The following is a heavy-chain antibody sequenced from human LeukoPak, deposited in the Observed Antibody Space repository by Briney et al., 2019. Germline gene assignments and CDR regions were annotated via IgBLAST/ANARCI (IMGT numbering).Heavy chain of an antibody. V-gene: IGHV1-69*05. D-gene: IGHD2-2*01. J-gene: IGHJ3*02. CDR1: GGTFSSYD. CDR3: ARGKVVLGAVGGGDDAFDI. CDR2: IIPIFGTA. Sequence: SVKVSCKASGGTFSSYDISWVRQAPGQGLERMGGIIPIFGTANYAQKFQGRVTITTDESTSTAYMVLSSLRSEDTAVYYCARGKVVLGAVGGGDDAFDIWGQGTMVTVSS.